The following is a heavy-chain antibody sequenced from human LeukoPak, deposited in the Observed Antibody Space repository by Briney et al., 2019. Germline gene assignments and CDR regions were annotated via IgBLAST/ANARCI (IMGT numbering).Heavy chain of an antibody. CDR3: AREGSGWYGKFDY. V-gene: IGHV1-2*02. CDR2: INPNSGGT. CDR1: GYTFTGYY. J-gene: IGHJ4*02. D-gene: IGHD6-19*01. Sequence: GASVKVSCKASGYTFTGYYMHWVRQAPGQGLEWMGWINPNSGGTNYEQKFQGRVTMTRDTAISTAYMEVTRLRSDDTAVYYCAREGSGWYGKFDYWGQGTLVTVSS.